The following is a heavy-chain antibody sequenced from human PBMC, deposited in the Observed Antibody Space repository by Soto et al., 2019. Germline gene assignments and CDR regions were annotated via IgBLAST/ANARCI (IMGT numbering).Heavy chain of an antibody. CDR2: IYYSGST. V-gene: IGHV4-61*01. D-gene: IGHD6-19*01. Sequence: SETLSLTCTVSGGSVSSGSYYWSWIRQPPGKGLEWIGYIYYSGSTNYNPSLKSRVTISVDTSKNQFSLKLSSVTAADTAVYYCARVSAVAIHFDYWGQGTLVTVSS. J-gene: IGHJ4*02. CDR3: ARVSAVAIHFDY. CDR1: GGSVSSGSYY.